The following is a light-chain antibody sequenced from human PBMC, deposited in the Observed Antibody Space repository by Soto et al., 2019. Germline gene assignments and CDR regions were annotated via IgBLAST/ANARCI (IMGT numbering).Light chain of an antibody. J-gene: IGKJ2*01. CDR2: GAS. CDR3: RQYGSSPSYT. V-gene: IGKV3-20*01. Sequence: EMVVTQSPGTLSLSPGERATLSCRAIQSVSSSSYLAWYQQKPGQAPRLLIYGASSRATGIPDRFSGSGSATDFTLTISRLEPEDFAVYYCRQYGSSPSYTFGQGTKLEIK. CDR1: QSVSSSSY.